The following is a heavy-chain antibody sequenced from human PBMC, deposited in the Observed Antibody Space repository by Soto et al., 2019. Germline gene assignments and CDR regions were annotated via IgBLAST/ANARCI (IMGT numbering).Heavy chain of an antibody. CDR2: LYSGGAA. V-gene: IGHV3-66*01. Sequence: GGSLRLSCAASGFTFDDYGMSWVRQAPGKGLEWVSILYSGGAAYYADSVQGRFTISRDNSKNTLYLQMNSLRAEDTAVYYCARDAPYTSSHFWGQGTLVTVSS. D-gene: IGHD6-6*01. CDR1: GFTFDDYG. CDR3: ARDAPYTSSHF. J-gene: IGHJ4*02.